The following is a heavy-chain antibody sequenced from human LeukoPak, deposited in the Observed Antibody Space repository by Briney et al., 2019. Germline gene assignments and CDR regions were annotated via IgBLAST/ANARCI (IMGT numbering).Heavy chain of an antibody. V-gene: IGHV4-59*01. CDR1: AASISNYY. Sequence: KPSETLSLTCTVSAASISNYYWSWIRQFPGKGLEWIGYIYYSGSTNYNPSLKSRVTISIDTSKSQFSLKLSSVTAADTDVYYCARAGYSTGWSGGRYYSYGVDVWGQGTTITVSS. J-gene: IGHJ6*02. D-gene: IGHD6-19*01. CDR3: ARAGYSTGWSGGRYYSYGVDV. CDR2: IYYSGST.